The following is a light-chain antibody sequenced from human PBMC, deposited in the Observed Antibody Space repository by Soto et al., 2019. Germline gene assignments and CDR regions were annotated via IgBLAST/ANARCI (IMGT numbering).Light chain of an antibody. J-gene: IGKJ4*01. CDR2: DAS. CDR1: QSISSW. Sequence: DIQTTQSPSTLSASVGNRVTITCRAGQSISSWLAWYQQKPGKAPKLLIYDASSLESGVPSRFSGSGSGTEFTLTISSLQPDDFATYYCQQYNSYSFGGGTKVEIK. CDR3: QQYNSYS. V-gene: IGKV1-5*01.